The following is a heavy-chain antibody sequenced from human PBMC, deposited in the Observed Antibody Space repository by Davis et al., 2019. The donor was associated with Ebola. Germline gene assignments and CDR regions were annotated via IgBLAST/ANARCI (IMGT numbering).Heavy chain of an antibody. CDR1: GFTFSSYG. J-gene: IGHJ4*02. Sequence: GESLKISCAASGFTFSSYGMHWVRQAPGKGLEWVAFIRYDGGNKYYADSVKGRFTISRDNSKNTLYLQMDSLRAEDTAVYYCAKAGATRTLAFDYWGQGTLVTVSS. D-gene: IGHD1-26*01. CDR2: IRYDGGNK. V-gene: IGHV3-30*02. CDR3: AKAGATRTLAFDY.